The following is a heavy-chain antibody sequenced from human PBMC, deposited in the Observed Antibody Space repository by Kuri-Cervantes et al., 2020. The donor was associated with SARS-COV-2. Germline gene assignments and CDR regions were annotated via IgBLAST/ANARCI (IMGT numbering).Heavy chain of an antibody. Sequence: ASVKVSCKASGYTFTSYYMHWVRQAPGQGLEWMGIINPSGGSTSYAQEFQGRVTMTRDTSTSTVYMELSSLRSEDTAVYYCASLGVDCSGGSCWQGFDYWGQGTLVTVSS. D-gene: IGHD2-15*01. CDR2: INPSGGST. CDR1: GYTFTSYY. CDR3: ASLGVDCSGGSCWQGFDY. J-gene: IGHJ4*02. V-gene: IGHV1-46*01.